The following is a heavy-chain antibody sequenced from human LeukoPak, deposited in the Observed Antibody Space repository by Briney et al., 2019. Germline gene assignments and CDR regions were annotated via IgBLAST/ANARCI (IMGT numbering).Heavy chain of an antibody. J-gene: IGHJ4*02. CDR3: ARGWELTYYFDY. CDR2: IYTSGTI. V-gene: IGHV4-4*07. Sequence: SETLSLTCTVSGGSISSYYWSWIRQPAGTALEWIGRIYTSGTITYNPSLKSRVTMSVDTSKNQFSLKLSSVTAADTAVYYCARGWELTYYFDYWGQGTLVTVSS. D-gene: IGHD1-26*01. CDR1: GGSISSYY.